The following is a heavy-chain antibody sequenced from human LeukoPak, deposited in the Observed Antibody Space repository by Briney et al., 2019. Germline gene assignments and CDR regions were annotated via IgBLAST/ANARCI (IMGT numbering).Heavy chain of an antibody. V-gene: IGHV1-18*01. D-gene: IGHD3-3*01. CDR1: GYTFTSYG. J-gene: IGHJ6*02. CDR2: ISAYNSNT. Sequence: ASVKVSCKASGYTFTSYGINWVRQAPGQGLEGMGWISAYNSNTKYAQNVQGRVTMTTDTSTSTAYMELRSLRSDDTAVYYCARDLITIFGVVIIEENYYYCGMDVWGQGTTVTVSS. CDR3: ARDLITIFGVVIIEENYYYCGMDV.